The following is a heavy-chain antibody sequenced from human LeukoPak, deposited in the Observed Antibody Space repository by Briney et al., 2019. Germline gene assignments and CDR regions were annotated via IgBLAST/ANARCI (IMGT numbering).Heavy chain of an antibody. V-gene: IGHV4-59*01. Sequence: PSETLSLTCTVSGGSISSYYWSWIRQPPGKGRGGSGYIYYSGSTNYNPSLKSRVTISVDTSKNQFSLKLSSVTAADTAVYYCARGVYIAAAQYGYWGQGTLVTVSS. D-gene: IGHD6-13*01. J-gene: IGHJ4*02. CDR2: IYYSGST. CDR3: ARGVYIAAAQYGY. CDR1: GGSISSYY.